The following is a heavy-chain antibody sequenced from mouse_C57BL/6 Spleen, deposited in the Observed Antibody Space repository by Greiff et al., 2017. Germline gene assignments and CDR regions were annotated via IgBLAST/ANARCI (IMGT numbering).Heavy chain of an antibody. V-gene: IGHV5-12*01. CDR3: ARWGSWADYYAMDY. CDR1: GFTFSDYY. J-gene: IGHJ4*01. CDR2: ISNGGGST. D-gene: IGHD6-1*01. Sequence: EVQVVESGGGLVQPGGSLKLSCAASGFTFSDYYMYWVRQTPEKRLEWVAYISNGGGSTYYPDTVKGRFTISRDNAKNTLYLQMSRLKSEDTAMYYCARWGSWADYYAMDYWGQGTSVTVSS.